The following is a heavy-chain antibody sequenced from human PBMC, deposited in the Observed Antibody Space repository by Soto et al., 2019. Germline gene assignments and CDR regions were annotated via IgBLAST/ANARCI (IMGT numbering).Heavy chain of an antibody. CDR3: ARDMRIIPAGIVFVPPGVGGYFYYGLDV. CDR2: ISYDGNQE. CDR1: GVSFSNYA. J-gene: IGHJ6*02. V-gene: IGHV3-30*09. Sequence: GGSLRLSCEASGVSFSNYAMHWLRQAPGKGLEWVAVISYDGNQEYYPDSVKGRFAVSRDNSNHKLFLQMNGLRDDDTGVYHCARDMRIIPAGIVFVPPGVGGYFYYGLDVWGQGNTVTVSS. D-gene: IGHD2-2*01.